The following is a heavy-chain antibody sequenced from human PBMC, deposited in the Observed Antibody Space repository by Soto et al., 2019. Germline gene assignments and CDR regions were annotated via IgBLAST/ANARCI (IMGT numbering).Heavy chain of an antibody. V-gene: IGHV5-51*01. J-gene: IGHJ6*02. D-gene: IGHD2-15*01. CDR1: GYSFTSYW. CDR3: ARHALGYCSGGSCHSGPWTLSQYYYGIDV. CDR2: IYPGDSDT. Sequence: GESLKISCKGSGYSFTSYWIGWVRQMPGKGLEWMGIIYPGDSDTRYSPSFQGQVTISADKSISTAYLQWSSLKASDTAMYYCARHALGYCSGGSCHSGPWTLSQYYYGIDVWGQGTTVTVSS.